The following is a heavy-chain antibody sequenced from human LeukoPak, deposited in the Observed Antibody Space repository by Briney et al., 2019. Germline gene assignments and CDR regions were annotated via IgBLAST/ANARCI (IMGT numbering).Heavy chain of an antibody. Sequence: GGSLRLSCAASGFTFSSYWMHWVRQAPGKGLVWVSRINSDGSSTSYADSVKGRFTISRDNSKNTLFLQMNSLRAEDTAVYYCVRGRGESGYDYFDYWGQGTLVTVSS. V-gene: IGHV3-74*01. CDR3: VRGRGESGYDYFDY. CDR1: GFTFSSYW. J-gene: IGHJ4*02. D-gene: IGHD5-12*01. CDR2: INSDGSST.